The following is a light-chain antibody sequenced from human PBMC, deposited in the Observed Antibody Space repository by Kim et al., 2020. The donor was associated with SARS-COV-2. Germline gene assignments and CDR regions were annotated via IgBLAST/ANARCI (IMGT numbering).Light chain of an antibody. CDR1: SSNIGAGYD. CDR3: QSYDSSLSGSEV. Sequence: VTLSCTGSSSNIGAGYDVHWYQQLPGTAPKRLIYGNSNRPSGVPDRFSGSKSGTSASLAITGLQAEDEADYYCQSYDSSLSGSEVFGGGTKLTVL. CDR2: GNS. J-gene: IGLJ3*02. V-gene: IGLV1-40*01.